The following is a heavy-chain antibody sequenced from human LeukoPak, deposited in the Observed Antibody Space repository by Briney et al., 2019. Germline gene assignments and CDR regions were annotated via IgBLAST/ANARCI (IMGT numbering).Heavy chain of an antibody. D-gene: IGHD1-26*01. CDR2: ISSSSSII. CDR3: AGTDSGSYSRWFDY. CDR1: GFTFSGYS. Sequence: GGSLRLSCAASGFTFSGYSMKWVRQAPGKGLEWVSYISSSSSIIYYADSVKGRFTVSRDNAKNSLYLQMNSLRAEDTAVYFCAGTDSGSYSRWFDYWGQGTLVTVSS. V-gene: IGHV3-48*01. J-gene: IGHJ4*02.